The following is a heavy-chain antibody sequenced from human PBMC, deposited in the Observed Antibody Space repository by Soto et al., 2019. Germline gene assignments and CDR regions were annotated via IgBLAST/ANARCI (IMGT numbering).Heavy chain of an antibody. V-gene: IGHV5-10-1*01. CDR2: VDPTDSFT. J-gene: IGHJ3*01. CDR3: ARPASGGSRDAFDV. D-gene: IGHD2-15*01. CDR1: GYKFTTFW. Sequence: GESLKISCKASGYKFTTFWLNWVRQTPGKGLEWLGRVDPTDSFTNYSPPFEGHVTISVDKSINTPYLQRNSLQASDTAIYYCARPASGGSRDAFDVWGQGTTVTVSS.